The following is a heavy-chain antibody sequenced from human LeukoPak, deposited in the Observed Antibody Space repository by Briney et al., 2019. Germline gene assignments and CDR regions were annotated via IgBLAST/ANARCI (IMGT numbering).Heavy chain of an antibody. CDR2: IWYDGGNK. CDR1: GFTFSSYG. Sequence: GGPLRLSCAASGFTFSSYGMHWVRQAPGKGLEWVAVIWYDGGNKYYADSVKGRFTISRDNSKNTLYLQMNSLRAEDTAVYYCARDTPSYYDFWSGYFPDYYYYGMDVWGQGTTVTVSS. V-gene: IGHV3-33*01. D-gene: IGHD3-3*01. CDR3: ARDTPSYYDFWSGYFPDYYYYGMDV. J-gene: IGHJ6*02.